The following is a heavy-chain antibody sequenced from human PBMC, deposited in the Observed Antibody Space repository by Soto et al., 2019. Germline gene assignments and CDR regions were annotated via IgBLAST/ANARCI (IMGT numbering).Heavy chain of an antibody. V-gene: IGHV3-73*02. J-gene: IGHJ6*02. Sequence: EVQLVESGGGLVQPGGSLKLSCAASGFTFSGSAMHWVRQASGKGLEWVGRIRSKANSYATAYAASVKGRFTISRDDSKNTAYLQMNSLKTEDTAVYYRLSAAAGPGGYYYYGMDVWGQGTTVTVSS. CDR1: GFTFSGSA. CDR3: LSAAAGPGGYYYYGMDV. D-gene: IGHD6-13*01. CDR2: IRSKANSYAT.